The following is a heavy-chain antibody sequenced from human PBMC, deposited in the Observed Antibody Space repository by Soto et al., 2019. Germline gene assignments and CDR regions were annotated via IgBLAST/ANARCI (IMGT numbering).Heavy chain of an antibody. CDR3: ARLKQQLVDY. D-gene: IGHD6-13*01. V-gene: IGHV4-39*01. CDR1: GGSISSSSYY. CDR2: IYYSGST. J-gene: IGHJ4*02. Sequence: SETLSLTCTVSGGSISSSSYYWGWIRQPPGKGLEWIGSIYYSGSTYYNPSLKSRVTISVDTSKNQFSLKLSSVTAADTAVYYCARLKQQLVDYWGQGTLVTVSS.